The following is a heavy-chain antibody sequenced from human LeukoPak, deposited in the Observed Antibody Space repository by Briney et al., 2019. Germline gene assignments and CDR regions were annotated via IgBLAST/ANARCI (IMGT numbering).Heavy chain of an antibody. CDR3: AKDRASRITIFGVVAPYFDY. CDR1: GFTFCSYA. Sequence: PGGSLRLSCAACGFTFCSYAMRWVRQAPGKGREGVLAFSGSGGNTDYADSVRGGFTIPRDNSKNTLYLQMNSMRAEDTAVYYCAKDRASRITIFGVVAPYFDYRSQGTLVTVSS. J-gene: IGHJ4*02. V-gene: IGHV3-23*01. CDR2: FSGSGGNT. D-gene: IGHD3-3*01.